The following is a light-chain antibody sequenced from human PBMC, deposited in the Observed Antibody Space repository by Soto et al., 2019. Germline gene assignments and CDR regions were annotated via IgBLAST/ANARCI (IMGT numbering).Light chain of an antibody. CDR3: QSYDSSVV. J-gene: IGLJ2*01. CDR2: GNS. Sequence: QSVLTQPPSVSGAPGQRVTISCTGSSSNIGAGYDVHWYQQLPGTAPKLLIYGNSNRPSGVPDRFSGSKSGTSASLAITGLRAEDEADYYCQSYDSSVVFGGGTKLTVL. CDR1: SSNIGAGYD. V-gene: IGLV1-40*01.